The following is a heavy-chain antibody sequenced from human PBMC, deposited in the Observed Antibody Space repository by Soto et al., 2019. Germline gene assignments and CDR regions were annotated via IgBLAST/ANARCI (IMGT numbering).Heavy chain of an antibody. D-gene: IGHD1-7*01. CDR1: GYTFTSYY. V-gene: IGHV1-46*01. CDR3: AASRNYETTKTYGMDV. Sequence: QVQLVQSGAEVKKPGASVKVSCKASGYTFTSYYMHWVRQAPGQGLEWMGIINPSGGSTSYAQKFQGRVTMTRDTSTSTVYMELSSLRSEDTAVYYCAASRNYETTKTYGMDVWGQGTTVTVSS. CDR2: INPSGGST. J-gene: IGHJ6*02.